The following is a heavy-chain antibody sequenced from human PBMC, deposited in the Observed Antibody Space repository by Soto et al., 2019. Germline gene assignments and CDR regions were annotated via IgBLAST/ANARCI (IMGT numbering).Heavy chain of an antibody. Sequence: ASVKVSCKASGFDFGSFGIQFLRQTRGRGLELIGWIVVVSGSTNYARQFQGRVAISRDMSSSTAYLDLYDLKSDDTAVYLCSADHPHMAMGWPVWGQGTTVTVSS. J-gene: IGHJ6*02. V-gene: IGHV1-58*02. CDR3: SADHPHMAMGWPV. CDR2: IVVVSGST. D-gene: IGHD1-26*01. CDR1: GFDFGSFG.